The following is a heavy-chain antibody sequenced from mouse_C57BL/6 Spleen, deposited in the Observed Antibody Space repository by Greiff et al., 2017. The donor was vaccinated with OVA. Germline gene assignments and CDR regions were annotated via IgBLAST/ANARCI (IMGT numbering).Heavy chain of an antibody. V-gene: IGHV7-3*01. D-gene: IGHD1-1*01. CDR2: IRNKANGYTT. Sequence: EVQLVESGGGLVQPGGSLSLSCAASGFTFTDYYMSWVRQPPGKALEWLGFIRNKANGYTTEYSASVKGRFTISRDNSQSILYLQMNALRAEDSATYYCARYDYGSSLAMDYWGQGTSVTVSS. CDR1: GFTFTDYY. CDR3: ARYDYGSSLAMDY. J-gene: IGHJ4*01.